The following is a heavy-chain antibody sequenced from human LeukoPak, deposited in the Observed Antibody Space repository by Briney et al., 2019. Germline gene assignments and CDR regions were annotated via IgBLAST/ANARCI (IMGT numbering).Heavy chain of an antibody. CDR3: AGGYYECFPHTRHDY. CDR1: GYTFTSYG. Sequence: GASVKVSCKASGYTFTSYGISWVRQAPGQGLEWMGWISAYNGNTNYAQKLQGRVTMTTDTSTNTAYMERRGLSSDATAVYYAAGGYYECFPHTRHDYWGQGTLVTVSS. V-gene: IGHV1-18*01. D-gene: IGHD3-10*01. J-gene: IGHJ4*02. CDR2: ISAYNGNT.